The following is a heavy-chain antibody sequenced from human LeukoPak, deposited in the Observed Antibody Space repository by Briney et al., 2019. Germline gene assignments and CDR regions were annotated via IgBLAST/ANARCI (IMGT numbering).Heavy chain of an antibody. CDR1: GYTFTSYD. CDR2: MNPNSGNT. V-gene: IGHV1-8*01. D-gene: IGHD2-2*02. Sequence: GVSVKVSCKASGYTFTSYDINWVRQATGQGLEWMGWMNPNSGNTGYAQKFQGRVTMTRNTSISTAYMELSRLRSEDTAVYYCARDGNYCSSTSCYKGVDYWGQGTLVTVSS. CDR3: ARDGNYCSSTSCYKGVDY. J-gene: IGHJ4*02.